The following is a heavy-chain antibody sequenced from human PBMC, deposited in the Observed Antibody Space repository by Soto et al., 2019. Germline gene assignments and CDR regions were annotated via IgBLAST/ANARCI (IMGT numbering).Heavy chain of an antibody. D-gene: IGHD3-10*01. CDR3: ASSSGDLDVYGMDI. V-gene: IGHV3-23*01. Sequence: LRVSCACPLFTVRLYAMSLVRQSPGKGLEWVSTVTGGGHTTYNADSVNGRFTISRDNSKNTLYLQMNNLRAEDTAIYYCASSSGDLDVYGMDIWGPGTTVTVSS. CDR1: LFTVRLYA. CDR2: VTGGGHTT. J-gene: IGHJ6*02.